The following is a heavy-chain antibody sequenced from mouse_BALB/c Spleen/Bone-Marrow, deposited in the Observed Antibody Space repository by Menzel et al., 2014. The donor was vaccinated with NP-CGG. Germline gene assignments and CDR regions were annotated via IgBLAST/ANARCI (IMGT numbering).Heavy chain of an antibody. D-gene: IGHD1-1*01. V-gene: IGHV1-80*01. CDR3: AGSTPLAY. Sequence: QVQLQQSGAELVRPGSSVKISCKASGYAFSRSWMNWVKQRPGQGLEWIGQIYPGDDDTNYSGEFKGRATLTADKSSGTAYMQLSSLTSEDSVVYFCAGSTPLAYWGQGTLVTVSA. J-gene: IGHJ3*01. CDR1: GYAFSRSW. CDR2: IYPGDDDT.